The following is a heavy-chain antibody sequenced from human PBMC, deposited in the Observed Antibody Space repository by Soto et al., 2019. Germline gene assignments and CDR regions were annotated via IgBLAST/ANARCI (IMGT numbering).Heavy chain of an antibody. CDR2: INHSGST. D-gene: IGHD6-13*01. J-gene: IGHJ4*02. CDR1: GGSFSGYY. Sequence: QVQLQQWGAGLLKPSDTLSLTCAVYGGSFSGYYWSWIRQPPGKGLEWIGEINHSGSTNYNPSLKSRVTISVDTSKSQFSLKLSSVTAANTAVYYCARAEIAAAGTNFDYWGQGTLVTVSS. CDR3: ARAEIAAAGTNFDY. V-gene: IGHV4-34*01.